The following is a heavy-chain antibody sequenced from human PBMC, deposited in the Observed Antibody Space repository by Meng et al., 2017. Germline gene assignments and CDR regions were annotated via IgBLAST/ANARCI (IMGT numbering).Heavy chain of an antibody. V-gene: IGHV1-2*06. J-gene: IGHJ4*02. CDR2: IDPKNGDT. D-gene: IGHD6-13*01. Sequence: QVMLAQSGAGAKKPGASVKASCKPSGYNFPDYYIHWVRQAPGQGLEWMGRIDPKNGDTHYAQKFQGRVTMTGDTSISTAYMDLSGLRSDDTAVYYCARDEDISAAGKLFGDYWGQGTLVTVSS. CDR1: GYNFPDYY. CDR3: ARDEDISAAGKLFGDY.